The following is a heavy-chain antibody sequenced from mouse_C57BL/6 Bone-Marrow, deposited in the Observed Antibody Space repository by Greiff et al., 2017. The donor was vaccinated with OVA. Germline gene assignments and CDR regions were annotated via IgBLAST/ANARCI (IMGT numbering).Heavy chain of an antibody. V-gene: IGHV1-55*01. J-gene: IGHJ4*01. Sequence: QVQLKQPGAELVKPGASVKMSCKASGYTFTSYWITWVKQRPGQGLEWIGDIYPGSGSTNYNEKFKRKATLTVDTSSSTAYMQLSSLTSEDSAVYYCARRGLPGYYAMDYWGQGTSVTVSS. D-gene: IGHD2-4*01. CDR1: GYTFTSYW. CDR2: IYPGSGST. CDR3: ARRGLPGYYAMDY.